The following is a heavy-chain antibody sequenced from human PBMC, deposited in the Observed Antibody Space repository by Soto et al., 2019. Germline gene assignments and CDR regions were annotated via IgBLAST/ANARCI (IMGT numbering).Heavy chain of an antibody. D-gene: IGHD3-3*01. CDR2: FSGSGDST. CDR1: GFTFSDYA. V-gene: IGHV3-23*01. J-gene: IGHJ4*02. Sequence: PGGSLRLSCAASGFTFSDYAMSWVRQAPGKGLEWVSTFSGSGDSTSYADSVKGRFTISRDNSKKTLYLQMNSLRDEDTAVYYCAKDAGELPVVTIGVFVYWGQGTLVTVSS. CDR3: AKDAGELPVVTIGVFVY.